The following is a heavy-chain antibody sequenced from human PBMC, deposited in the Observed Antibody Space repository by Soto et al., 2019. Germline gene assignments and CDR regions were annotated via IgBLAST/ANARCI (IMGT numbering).Heavy chain of an antibody. V-gene: IGHV1-8*01. J-gene: IGHJ6*02. CDR3: ARANWLGSGSYYKGDYYYYGMDV. CDR1: GYTFTSYD. D-gene: IGHD3-10*01. Sequence: RASVKVSCKASGYTFTSYDINWVRQATGQGLEWMGWMNPNSGNTGYAQKFQGRVTMTRNTSISTAYMELSSLRSEDTAVYYCARANWLGSGSYYKGDYYYYGMDVWGQGTTVTVSS. CDR2: MNPNSGNT.